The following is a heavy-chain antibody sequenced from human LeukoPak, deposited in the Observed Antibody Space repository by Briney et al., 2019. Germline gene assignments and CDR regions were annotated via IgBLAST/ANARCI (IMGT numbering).Heavy chain of an antibody. J-gene: IGHJ4*02. Sequence: ASVKVSCKASGYTFTTYAINWVRQAPGQGLEWMGWINTNTGNPTYAQGFTGRVVFSLDTSISTAYLQISSLKAEDTAVYYCARDYSSWALLNFDYWGQGTLVTVSS. V-gene: IGHV7-4-1*02. D-gene: IGHD2-15*01. CDR2: INTNTGNP. CDR1: GYTFTTYA. CDR3: ARDYSSWALLNFDY.